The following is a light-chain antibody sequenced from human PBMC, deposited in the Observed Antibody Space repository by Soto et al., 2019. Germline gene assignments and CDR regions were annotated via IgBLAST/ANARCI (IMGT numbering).Light chain of an antibody. CDR1: QSVSSSY. Sequence: ETVLTQSPGTLSLSPGERATLSCRASQSVSSSYLAWYQQKPGQAPRLLIYGASSRTTGIPDRFSGSGSGTDFTLTISRLEPEDFAVYYCQQYGSSQSWTFGQGTKVGIK. CDR2: GAS. J-gene: IGKJ1*01. CDR3: QQYGSSQSWT. V-gene: IGKV3-20*01.